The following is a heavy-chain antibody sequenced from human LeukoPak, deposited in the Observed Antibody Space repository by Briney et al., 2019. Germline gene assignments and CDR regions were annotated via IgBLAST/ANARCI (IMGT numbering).Heavy chain of an antibody. D-gene: IGHD1-26*01. J-gene: IGHJ4*02. CDR3: AREGGSYFVGGGY. V-gene: IGHV1-2*02. CDR2: INPNSGGT. CDR1: GYTFTGYY. Sequence: ASEKVSCKASGYTFTGYYMHWVRQAPGQGLEWMGWINPNSGGTNYAQKFQGRVTMTRDTSISTAYMELSRLRSDDTAVYYCAREGGSYFVGGGYWGQGTLVTVSS.